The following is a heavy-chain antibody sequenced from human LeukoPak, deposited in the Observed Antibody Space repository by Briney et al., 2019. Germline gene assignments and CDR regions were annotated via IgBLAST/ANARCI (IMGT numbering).Heavy chain of an antibody. V-gene: IGHV3-33*06. CDR3: AKDLINDYGDYVFDY. Sequence: GGSLRLSCAASGFTFSSYGMHWVRQAPGKGLEWVAVIWYDGSNKYYADSVKGRFTISRDNSKNTLYLQMNSLRAEDTAVYYCAKDLINDYGDYVFDYWGQGTLVTVSS. CDR2: IWYDGSNK. J-gene: IGHJ4*02. D-gene: IGHD4-17*01. CDR1: GFTFSSYG.